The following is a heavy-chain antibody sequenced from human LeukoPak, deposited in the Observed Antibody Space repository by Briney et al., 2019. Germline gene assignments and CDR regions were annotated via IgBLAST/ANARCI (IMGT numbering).Heavy chain of an antibody. CDR2: ISSSSSYT. CDR3: ARVRYSSSWAWEFDY. CDR1: GFTFSDYY. J-gene: IGHJ4*02. Sequence: PGGSLRLSCAASGFTFSDYYMSWIRQAPGKGLEWVSYISSSSSYTNYADSVKGRFTISRDNAKNSLYLQMNSLRAEDTAVYYCARVRYSSSWAWEFDYWGQGTLVTVPS. D-gene: IGHD6-13*01. V-gene: IGHV3-11*06.